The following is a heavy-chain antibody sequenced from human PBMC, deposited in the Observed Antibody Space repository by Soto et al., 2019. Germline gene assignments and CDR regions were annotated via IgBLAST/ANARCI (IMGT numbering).Heavy chain of an antibody. Sequence: WASVKVSCKASGYTFTSYDINWVRQATGQGLEWMGWMNPNSGNTGYAQKFQGRVTMTRNTSISTAYMELSSLRSEDTAVYYCAVGATHGSHYYYYGMDVWGQGTTVTVSS. CDR2: MNPNSGNT. CDR1: GYTFTSYD. J-gene: IGHJ6*02. CDR3: AVGATHGSHYYYYGMDV. V-gene: IGHV1-8*01. D-gene: IGHD1-26*01.